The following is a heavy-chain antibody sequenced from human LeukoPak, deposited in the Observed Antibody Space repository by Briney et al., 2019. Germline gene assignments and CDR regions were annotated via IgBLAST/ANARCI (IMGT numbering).Heavy chain of an antibody. CDR3: ARHPADEYSSSWYVFDY. Sequence: SETLSLTCTVSGYSISSGYYWGWIRQPPGKGLEWIGSIYHSGSTYYNPSLKSRVTISVDTSKNQFSLKLSSVTAADTAVYYCARHPADEYSSSWYVFDYWGQGTLVTVSS. D-gene: IGHD6-13*01. CDR1: GYSISSGYY. V-gene: IGHV4-38-2*02. J-gene: IGHJ4*02. CDR2: IYHSGST.